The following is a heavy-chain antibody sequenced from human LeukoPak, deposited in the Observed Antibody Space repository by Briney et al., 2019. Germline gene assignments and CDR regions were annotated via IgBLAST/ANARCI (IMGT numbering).Heavy chain of an antibody. CDR1: GGSISSSSYY. Sequence: SETLSLTCTVSGGSISSSSYYWGWIRQPPGKGLEWIGSIYYSGSTYYNPSLKSRVTISVDTSKNQFSLKLSSVTAADTAVYYCASKGYMWNYFDYWGQGTLVTVSS. D-gene: IGHD5-18*01. J-gene: IGHJ4*02. CDR2: IYYSGST. V-gene: IGHV4-39*07. CDR3: ASKGYMWNYFDY.